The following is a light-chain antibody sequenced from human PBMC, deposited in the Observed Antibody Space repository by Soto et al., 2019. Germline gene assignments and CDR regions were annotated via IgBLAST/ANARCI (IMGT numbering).Light chain of an antibody. CDR1: QSVNSN. V-gene: IGKV3D-15*01. Sequence: EIVMTQSPATLSVSPGERATLSCRASQSVNSNYLAWYQQKPGQAPRLLIYGISKRATDIPDRFSGSGSGTEFTLTVSSLQSEDFATYYCQQYNSYPWTFGQGTKVDIK. J-gene: IGKJ1*01. CDR2: GIS. CDR3: QQYNSYPWT.